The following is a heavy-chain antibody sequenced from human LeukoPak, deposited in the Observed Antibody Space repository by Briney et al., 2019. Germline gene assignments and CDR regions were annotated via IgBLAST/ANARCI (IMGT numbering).Heavy chain of an antibody. J-gene: IGHJ4*02. D-gene: IGHD2-15*01. V-gene: IGHV3-30*03. CDR3: ARDPEDIDC. CDR2: ISPDGKNK. CDR1: GFTFSSYG. Sequence: GGSLRPSCAASGFTFSSYGMHWVRQAPGKGLEWVALISPDGKNKYYVDSVEGRFTISRDNSKNTLYLQVNSLRDEDTAVYYCARDPEDIDCWGQGTLVTVSS.